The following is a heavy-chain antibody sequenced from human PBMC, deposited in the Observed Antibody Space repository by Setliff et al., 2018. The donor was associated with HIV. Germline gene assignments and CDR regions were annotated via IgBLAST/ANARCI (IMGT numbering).Heavy chain of an antibody. CDR1: GYTFTSYD. CDR2: MNPNSGNT. CDR3: AREALTWYHYDSSGYSNWFDP. Sequence: ASVKVSCKASGYTFTSYDINWVRQATGQGLEWMGWMNPNSGNTGYAQKFQGWVTMTRDTSISTAYMELSRLRSDDTAVYYCAREALTWYHYDSSGYSNWFDPWGQGTLVTVSS. J-gene: IGHJ5*02. D-gene: IGHD3-22*01. V-gene: IGHV1-8*02.